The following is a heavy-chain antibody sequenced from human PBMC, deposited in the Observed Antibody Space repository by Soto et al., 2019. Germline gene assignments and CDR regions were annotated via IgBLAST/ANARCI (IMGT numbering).Heavy chain of an antibody. Sequence: QVQLVQSGAEVKKPGASVKVSCKASGYTFTSYGISWVRQAPGQGLEWMGWISAYNGNTNYSQKPQGRVTMTTDTSTSTAYTVLRSRISDDTAVYYCAREQRVGGYWGQGTLVTVSS. CDR2: ISAYNGNT. CDR3: AREQRVGGY. J-gene: IGHJ4*02. D-gene: IGHD6-13*01. CDR1: GYTFTSYG. V-gene: IGHV1-18*01.